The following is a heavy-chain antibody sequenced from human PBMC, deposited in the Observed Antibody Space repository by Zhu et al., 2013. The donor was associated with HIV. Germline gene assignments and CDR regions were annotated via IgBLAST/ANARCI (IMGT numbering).Heavy chain of an antibody. J-gene: IGHJ4*02. CDR3: ARAALAVYFDY. CDR2: IIPMFGTA. V-gene: IGHV1-69*06. Sequence: QVQLVQSGAEVKKPGSSVKVSCKASGGTFSSYAINWVRQAPGQGLEWMGGIIPMFGTADYAQKFQGRVTITADKSTSTAYMELSSLRSDDTAVYYCARAALAVYFDYWGQGTLVTVSS. CDR1: GGTFSSYA.